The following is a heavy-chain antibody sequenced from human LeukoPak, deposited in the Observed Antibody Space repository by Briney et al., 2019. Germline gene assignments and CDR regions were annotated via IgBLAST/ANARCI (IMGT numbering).Heavy chain of an antibody. CDR2: INPNSGGT. J-gene: IGHJ5*02. CDR3: TRHVVTLVRGVTDRKEDWFDP. D-gene: IGHD3-10*01. CDR1: GYTFTGYY. Sequence: GASVKVSCKASGYTFTGYYMHWVRQAPGQGLEWMGWINPNSGGTNYAQKFLGRVTMTRDKANSTAYLELSELRSDDTAVYFRTRHVVTLVRGVTDRKEDWFDPWGQGTLVSVSS. V-gene: IGHV1-2*02.